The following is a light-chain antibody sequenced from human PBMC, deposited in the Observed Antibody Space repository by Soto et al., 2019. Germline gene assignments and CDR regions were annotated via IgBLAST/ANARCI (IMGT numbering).Light chain of an antibody. Sequence: QSVLTQPPSVSAAPGQKVTISCSGSNSNIGDNYVSWYQQLPGTAPKLLIYDDHQRPSGIPDRFSASKSGTSATLDITGLQPADEADYYCATWDLTLSAGVLFGGGTKLTVL. V-gene: IGLV1-51*01. J-gene: IGLJ2*01. CDR3: ATWDLTLSAGVL. CDR2: DDH. CDR1: NSNIGDNY.